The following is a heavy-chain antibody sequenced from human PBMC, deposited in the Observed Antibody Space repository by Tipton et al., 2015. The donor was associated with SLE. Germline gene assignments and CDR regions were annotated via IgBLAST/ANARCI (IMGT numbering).Heavy chain of an antibody. Sequence: QLVQSGADVKKPGASVKVSCKSSGYTFTDYYMHWVRQAPGQGLEWVGWINPNSGDTESAQKFQGRVTMTRDTSITTVYMELSRLRSDDTAMFYCARGTVATIGGYWGQGTLVTVSS. D-gene: IGHD5-12*01. J-gene: IGHJ4*02. CDR1: GYTFTDYY. CDR3: ARGTVATIGGY. V-gene: IGHV1-2*02. CDR2: INPNSGDT.